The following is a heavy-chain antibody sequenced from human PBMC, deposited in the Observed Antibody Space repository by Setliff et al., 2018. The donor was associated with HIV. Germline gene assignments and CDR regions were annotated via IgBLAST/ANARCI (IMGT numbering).Heavy chain of an antibody. CDR3: AREGITGTTLHPY. V-gene: IGHV3-21*01. CDR1: GFSFNTCS. D-gene: IGHD1-7*01. J-gene: IGHJ4*02. CDR2: ISSSDTI. Sequence: GGSLRLSCAASGFSFNTCSMSWVRQAPGKGLEWVSSISSSDTIYYADSVKGRFTISRDNAKNSLYLQMNTLRAEDTAVYYCAREGITGTTLHPYWGQGTLVTVSS.